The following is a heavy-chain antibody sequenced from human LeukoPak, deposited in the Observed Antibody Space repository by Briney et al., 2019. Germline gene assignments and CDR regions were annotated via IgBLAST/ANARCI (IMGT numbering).Heavy chain of an antibody. CDR3: ARVRRYDSSGYLPDY. V-gene: IGHV1-3*01. J-gene: IGHJ4*02. Sequence: ASVKVSCKASGYTFTSYAMHWVRQAPGQRLEWMGWINAGNGNTKYSQKFQGRVTITRDTSASTAYMELRSLRSDDTAVYYCARVRRYDSSGYLPDYWGQGTLVTVSS. CDR2: INAGNGNT. CDR1: GYTFTSYA. D-gene: IGHD3-22*01.